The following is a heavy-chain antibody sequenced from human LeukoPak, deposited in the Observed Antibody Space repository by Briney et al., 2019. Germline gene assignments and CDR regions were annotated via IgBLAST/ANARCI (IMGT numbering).Heavy chain of an antibody. CDR1: GGSISSSSYY. CDR2: IYYSGST. CDR3: AGGPLGQWLVVDY. J-gene: IGHJ4*02. D-gene: IGHD6-19*01. Sequence: PSETLSLTCTVSGGSISSSSYYWGWVRQPPGKGLEWIGSIYYSGSTYYNPSLKSRVTISVDTSKNQFSLKLSSVTAADTAVYYCAGGPLGQWLVVDYWGQGTLVTVSS. V-gene: IGHV4-39*01.